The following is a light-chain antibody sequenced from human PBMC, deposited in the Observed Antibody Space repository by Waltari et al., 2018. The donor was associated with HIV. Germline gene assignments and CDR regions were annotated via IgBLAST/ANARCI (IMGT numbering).Light chain of an antibody. CDR2: EVS. CDR1: SSDVGSYNL. V-gene: IGLV2-23*02. CDR3: CSYAGSSTYVV. Sequence: QSALTQPASVSGSPGQSITISCTGTSSDVGSYNLVSCYQQHPGKAPKLMIYEVSKRPSGVSNRFSGSKSGNTASLTISGLQAEDEADYYCCSYAGSSTYVVFGGGTKLTVL. J-gene: IGLJ2*01.